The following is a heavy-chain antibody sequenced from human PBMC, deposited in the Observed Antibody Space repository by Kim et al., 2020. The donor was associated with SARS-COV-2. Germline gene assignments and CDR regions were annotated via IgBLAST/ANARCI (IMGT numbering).Heavy chain of an antibody. CDR1: GVSITNSY. D-gene: IGHD2-21*01. CDR3: ARHKIATTERVFEY. CDR2: IFDSGIT. V-gene: IGHV4-59*08. Sequence: SETLSLTCTASGVSITNSYWSWIRQPPGKGLEWVAYIFDSGITSYNPSLKSRVTISLDTSNSQVTLKLSSVTAADTAFYYCARHKIATTERVFEYWGQGILVTVSS. J-gene: IGHJ4*02.